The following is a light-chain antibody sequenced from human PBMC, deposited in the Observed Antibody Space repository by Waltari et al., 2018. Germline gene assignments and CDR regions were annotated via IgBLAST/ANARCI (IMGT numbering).Light chain of an antibody. J-gene: IGLJ3*02. V-gene: IGLV2-23*01. CDR2: ETT. CDR1: SSDIGLYAL. CDR3: CSFAGRSWL. Sequence: QSALTQPASVSASLGQSLTISCTGTSSDIGLYALISWYQQPPGKAPKLLIHETTKRPSGVPNRVSGSKSGNTASLTISGLQAEDEADYYCCSFAGRSWLFGGGTKLTVL.